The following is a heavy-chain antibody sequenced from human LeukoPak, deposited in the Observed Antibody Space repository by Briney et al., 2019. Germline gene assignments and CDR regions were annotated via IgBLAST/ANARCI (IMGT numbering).Heavy chain of an antibody. V-gene: IGHV4-61*05. J-gene: IGHJ5*02. D-gene: IGHD2-15*01. CDR1: GGSISSSSYY. Sequence: PSETLSLTCTVSGGSISSSSYYWGWIRQPPGKGLEWIGYIYYSGSTNYNPSLKSRVTISVDTSKNQFSLKLSSVTAADTAVYYCARGSILGYCSGGSCHEGVNWFDPWGQGTLVTVSS. CDR2: IYYSGST. CDR3: ARGSILGYCSGGSCHEGVNWFDP.